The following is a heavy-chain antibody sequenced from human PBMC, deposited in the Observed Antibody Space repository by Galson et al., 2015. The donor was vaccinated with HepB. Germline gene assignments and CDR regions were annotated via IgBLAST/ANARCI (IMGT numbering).Heavy chain of an antibody. Sequence: SLRLSCAASGFTFSDYYMSWIRQAPGKGLEWVSYISTSSSYTNYADSVKGRFTISRDNAKNSLYLQMNSLRAEDTAVYYCATQGVRGVIIRASFDYWGQGTLVTVSS. CDR1: GFTFSDYY. D-gene: IGHD3-10*01. CDR3: ATQGVRGVIIRASFDY. V-gene: IGHV3-11*06. CDR2: ISTSSSYT. J-gene: IGHJ4*02.